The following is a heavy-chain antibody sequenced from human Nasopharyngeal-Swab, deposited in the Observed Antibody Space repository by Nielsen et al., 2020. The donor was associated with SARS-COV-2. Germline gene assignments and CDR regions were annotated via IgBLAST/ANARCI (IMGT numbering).Heavy chain of an antibody. CDR2: ICSGGGS. D-gene: IGHD3-10*01. CDR3: TREDRYASGSFDH. V-gene: IGHV3-53*01. J-gene: IGHJ4*02. Sequence: WIRQPPGKGLEWVSVICSGGGSYYADSVKGRFTISRDNFKNMLYLQMNSLRAEDTAMYYCTREDRYASGSFDHWGQGTLVTVSS.